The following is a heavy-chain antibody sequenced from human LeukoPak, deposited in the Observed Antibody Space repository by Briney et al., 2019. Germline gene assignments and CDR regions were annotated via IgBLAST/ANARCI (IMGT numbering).Heavy chain of an antibody. J-gene: IGHJ3*02. CDR1: GYSISSGYY. CDR2: IYHSGST. Sequence: SETLSLTCTVSGYSISSGYYWGWIRQPPGKGLEWIGSIYHSGSTYYNPSLKSRVTISVDTSKNQFSLKLSSVTAADTAVYYCATLKVAAADDAFDIWGQGTMVTVSS. V-gene: IGHV4-38-2*02. CDR3: ATLKVAAADDAFDI. D-gene: IGHD6-13*01.